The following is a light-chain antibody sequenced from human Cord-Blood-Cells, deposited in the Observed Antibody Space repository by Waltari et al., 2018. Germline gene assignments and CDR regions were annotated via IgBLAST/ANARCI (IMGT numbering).Light chain of an antibody. V-gene: IGLV2-8*01. CDR1: SSAVGGYNY. CDR2: EVI. CDR3: SSYAGSNNLV. J-gene: IGLJ2*01. Sequence: QSALTQPPSASGSPGQSVTISCTGTSSAVGGYNYVSWYQQHPGKAPKLMIYEVIKRPSGVPERFSGSKSGNTASLTVSGLQAEDEADYYCSSYAGSNNLVFGGGTKLTVL.